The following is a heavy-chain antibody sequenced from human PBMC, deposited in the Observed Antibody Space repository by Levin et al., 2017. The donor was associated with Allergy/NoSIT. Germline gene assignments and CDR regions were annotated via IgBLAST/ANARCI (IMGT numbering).Heavy chain of an antibody. CDR2: INPNSGGT. J-gene: IGHJ6*03. D-gene: IGHD2-2*01. CDR1: GYIFTDHH. CDR3: ARFLGPCSSANCPIYYYFYYMDV. V-gene: IGHV1-2*02. Sequence: GESLKISCKASGYIFTDHHLHWVRQAPGQGLEWMGWINPNSGGTKYAQKFQGRVTMTRDTSISTAYMDLSSLRSDDTALYYCARFLGPCSSANCPIYYYFYYMDVWGKGTTVTVSS.